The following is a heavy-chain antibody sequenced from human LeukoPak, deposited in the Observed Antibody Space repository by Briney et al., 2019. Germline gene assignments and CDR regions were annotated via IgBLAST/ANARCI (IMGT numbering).Heavy chain of an antibody. CDR1: GYTFTSNY. Sequence: ASVKVSCKASGYTFTSNYMHWVGQAPGQGLEWMGVIAPSSGTTSYAQKFQGRVTMTRDTSTSTLYMELSSLRSEDTAVYYCARGCSSSLCYYYYGMDVWGQGTTVTVSS. J-gene: IGHJ6*02. D-gene: IGHD6-6*01. CDR3: ARGCSSSLCYYYYGMDV. CDR2: IAPSSGTT. V-gene: IGHV1-46*01.